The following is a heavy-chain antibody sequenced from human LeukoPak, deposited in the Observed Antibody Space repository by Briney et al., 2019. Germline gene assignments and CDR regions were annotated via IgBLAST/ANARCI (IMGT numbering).Heavy chain of an antibody. CDR3: ARVWVVGADYYYGMDV. CDR1: GLTVSSNY. V-gene: IGHV3-66*02. J-gene: IGHJ6*02. D-gene: IGHD1-26*01. CDR2: IYSDGST. Sequence: GGSLRLSCAASGLTVSSNYMSWVRQAPGKGLKWISVIYSDGSTYYADSVKGRFTISRDNSKNALYFQMNSLRVEDTAVYYCARVWVVGADYYYGMDVWGQGATVTVSS.